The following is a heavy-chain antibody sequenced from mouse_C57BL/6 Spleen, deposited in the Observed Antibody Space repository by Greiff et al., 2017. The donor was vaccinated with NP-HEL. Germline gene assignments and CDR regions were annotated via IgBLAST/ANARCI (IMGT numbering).Heavy chain of an antibody. J-gene: IGHJ4*01. CDR1: GFTFSDYG. Sequence: DVKLVESGGGLVKPGGSLKLSCAASGFTFSDYGMHWVRQAPEKGLEWVAYISSGSSTIYYADTVKGRFTISRDNAKNTLFLQMTRLRSEDTAMYYCARRFLITTPQGAMDYWGQGTSVTVSS. V-gene: IGHV5-17*01. D-gene: IGHD1-1*01. CDR3: ARRFLITTPQGAMDY. CDR2: ISSGSSTI.